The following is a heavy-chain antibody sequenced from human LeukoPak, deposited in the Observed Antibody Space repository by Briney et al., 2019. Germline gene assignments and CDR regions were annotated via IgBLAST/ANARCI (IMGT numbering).Heavy chain of an antibody. Sequence: PGGSLRLSCAASGFTFSSYAMSWVRQAPGKGLEWVSAISGSGGSTYYADSVKGRFTISRDNSKNTLYLQMNSLRSEDTAVYYCAKDPGLSSYFDYWGQGTLVTVSS. CDR2: ISGSGGST. CDR3: AKDPGLSSYFDY. V-gene: IGHV3-23*01. CDR1: GFTFSSYA. J-gene: IGHJ4*02.